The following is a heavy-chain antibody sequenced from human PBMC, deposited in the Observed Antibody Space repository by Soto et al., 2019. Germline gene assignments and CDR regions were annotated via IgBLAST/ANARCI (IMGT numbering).Heavy chain of an antibody. CDR1: GFTFSSYW. V-gene: IGHV3-7*01. CDR2: IKGDGSEK. CDR3: VSSLL. Sequence: EVQMVESGGGLVQPGGSLRLSCAVSGFTFSSYWMYWVRQAPGKGLEWVANIKGDGSEKNYVDSVKGRFTISRDNAKNSLYLQINSLRVEDTAVYYCVSSLLRGQGTLVTVSS. J-gene: IGHJ4*02.